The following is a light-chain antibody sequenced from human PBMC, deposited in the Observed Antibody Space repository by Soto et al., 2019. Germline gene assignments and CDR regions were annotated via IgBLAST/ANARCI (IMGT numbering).Light chain of an antibody. V-gene: IGLV2-23*01. CDR1: SSDVGSYNL. Sequence: LTQPASVSGSPGQSITISCTGTSSDVGSYNLVSWYQQHPGKAPKLMIYEATKRPSGVSGRFSGSKSGNTASLTISGLQAEDEADYYCCSYAGSSTFYVFGTGTKVTVL. CDR3: CSYAGSSTFYV. J-gene: IGLJ1*01. CDR2: EAT.